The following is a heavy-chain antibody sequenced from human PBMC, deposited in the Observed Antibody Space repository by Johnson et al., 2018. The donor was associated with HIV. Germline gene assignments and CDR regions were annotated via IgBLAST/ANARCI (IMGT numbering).Heavy chain of an antibody. CDR3: AREYVGQWLGPRHAFDI. V-gene: IGHV3-30*04. CDR1: EFTFSNYA. D-gene: IGHD6-19*01. Sequence: QVQLVESGGGVVQPGRSLRLSCAASEFTFSNYAIHWVRQAPGKGLEWVAVISYDGTNKYYADLVKGRFTISRDNSRNTLYLQMNLLRPEDTAVYYCAREYVGQWLGPRHAFDIWGQGTMVTVSS. CDR2: ISYDGTNK. J-gene: IGHJ3*02.